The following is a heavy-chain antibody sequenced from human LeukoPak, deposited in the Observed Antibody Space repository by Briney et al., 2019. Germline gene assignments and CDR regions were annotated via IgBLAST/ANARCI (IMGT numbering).Heavy chain of an antibody. CDR1: GGSISSGDYY. D-gene: IGHD4-17*01. J-gene: IGHJ4*02. Sequence: NPSETLSLTCTVSGGSISSGDYYWSWIRQPPGKGLEWIGYIYYSGSTYYNPSLKSRVTISVDTSKNQFSLKLSSVTAADTAVYYCAREDDYGDSRGLDYWGQGTLVTVSS. CDR3: AREDDYGDSRGLDY. V-gene: IGHV4-31*03. CDR2: IYYSGST.